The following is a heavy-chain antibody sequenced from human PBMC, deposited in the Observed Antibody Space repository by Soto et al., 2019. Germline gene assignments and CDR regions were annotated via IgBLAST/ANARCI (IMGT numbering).Heavy chain of an antibody. CDR1: GFPFSSYW. D-gene: IGHD3-9*01. V-gene: IGHV3-74*01. J-gene: IGHJ4*02. CDR3: AREYYGLLTGYYNDH. CDR2: ISGDGTTI. Sequence: EVQLVESGGDSVPPGGSLRLSCAASGFPFSSYWMHWVRHTPGKGLEWVSRISGDGTTIYYADSVTGRFTVSRDNAKNTLSLQMSGLGAEDTAVYYCAREYYGLLTGYYNDHWGQVTLVSVSS.